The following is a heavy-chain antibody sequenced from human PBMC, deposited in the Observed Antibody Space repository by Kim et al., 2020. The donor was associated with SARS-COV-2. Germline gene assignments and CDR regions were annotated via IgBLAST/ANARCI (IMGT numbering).Heavy chain of an antibody. CDR1: GFTFSSYD. CDR2: IGTAGDT. D-gene: IGHD3-9*01. J-gene: IGHJ6*02. V-gene: IGHV3-13*01. CDR3: ARALRYFDWLFQTDYYYNGMHV. Sequence: GGSLRLSCAASGFTFSSYDMHWVRQGTGKGLEWVSAIGTAGDTYYPGSVKGRFTISRENAKNSLYLQMNSLRAGDTAVYYCARALRYFDWLFQTDYYYNGMHVCGQGTTVTVSS.